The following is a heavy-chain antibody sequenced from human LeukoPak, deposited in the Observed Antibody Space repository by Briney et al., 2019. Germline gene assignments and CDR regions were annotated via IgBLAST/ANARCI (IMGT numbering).Heavy chain of an antibody. CDR3: ARMSRAVAGTSRGPYYFDY. D-gene: IGHD6-19*01. CDR2: IYYSGST. Sequence: PSETLSLTCTVSGGSISSYYWSWIRQPPGKGLEWIGYIYYSGSTNYNPSLRSRVTISVDTSKNQFSLKLSSVTAADTAVYYCARMSRAVAGTSRGPYYFDYWGQGTLVTVSS. CDR1: GGSISSYY. V-gene: IGHV4-59*01. J-gene: IGHJ4*02.